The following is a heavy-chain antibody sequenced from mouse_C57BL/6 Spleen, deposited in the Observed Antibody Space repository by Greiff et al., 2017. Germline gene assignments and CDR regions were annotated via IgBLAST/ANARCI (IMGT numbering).Heavy chain of an antibody. CDR3: ARDYYGSRDYYAMDY. J-gene: IGHJ4*01. CDR1: GYTFTSYW. V-gene: IGHV1-55*01. D-gene: IGHD1-1*01. CDR2: IYPGSGST. Sequence: VQLQQPGAELVKPGASVKMSCKASGYTFTSYWITWVKQRPGQGLEWIGDIYPGSGSTNYNEKFKSKATLTVDTSSSTAYMQLSSLTSEDSAVYYCARDYYGSRDYYAMDYWGQGTSVTVSS.